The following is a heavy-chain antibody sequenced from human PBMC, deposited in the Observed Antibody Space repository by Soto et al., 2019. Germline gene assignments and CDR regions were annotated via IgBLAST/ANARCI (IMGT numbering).Heavy chain of an antibody. V-gene: IGHV3-23*01. CDR1: GFTFSCYS. J-gene: IGHJ5*02. Sequence: EVQLLESGGGLVQPGGSLRLSCAASGFTFSCYSMTWVRQAPGKGLEWVSGISDDGGRTYYADSVKGRFTISRDNSKNTLFLQLNILIADDRAFYFCAKDVHTTIPGAIAAWGQGTLVSVSS. CDR3: AKDVHTTIPGAIAA. CDR2: ISDDGGRT. D-gene: IGHD2-2*02.